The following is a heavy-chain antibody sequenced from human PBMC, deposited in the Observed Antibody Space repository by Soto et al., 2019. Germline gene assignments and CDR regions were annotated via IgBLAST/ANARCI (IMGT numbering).Heavy chain of an antibody. J-gene: IGHJ6*02. V-gene: IGHV3-30*18. CDR1: GFTFSSYG. D-gene: IGHD3-3*01. CDR3: TKRRNVLRFLEWSSGMEV. CDR2: ISHDGSNK. Sequence: GGSLRLSCAASGFTFSSYGMHWVRQAPGKGLEWVAFISHDGSNKYYADSMKGRISMSRDNSKSTVYLQMSSLRAEDTAVYYCTKRRNVLRFLEWSSGMEVCGQGTTVTVSS.